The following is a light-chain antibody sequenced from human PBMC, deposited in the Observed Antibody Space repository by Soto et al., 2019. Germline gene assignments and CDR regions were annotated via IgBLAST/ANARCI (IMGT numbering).Light chain of an antibody. CDR3: QQSNSYQGT. Sequence: DIQMTQSPSTLSASVGDRVTITCRASQSISSWLAWYQQKPGKAPKLLIYDASSLESGVPSRFSGSGSGTEYTLTISSLQPDDFAAYYCQQSNSYQGTFGPGTKVDIK. V-gene: IGKV1-5*01. J-gene: IGKJ3*01. CDR1: QSISSW. CDR2: DAS.